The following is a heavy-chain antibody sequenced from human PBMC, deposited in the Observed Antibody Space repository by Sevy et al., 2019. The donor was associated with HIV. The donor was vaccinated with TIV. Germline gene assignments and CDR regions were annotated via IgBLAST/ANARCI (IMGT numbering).Heavy chain of an antibody. D-gene: IGHD5-12*01. J-gene: IGHJ4*02. CDR2: FDPEDGEI. CDR3: ATGREYYDEYSGYFDY. Sequence: ASVKVSCKISGYRLSELSMHWVRQAPGKGLEWMGRFDPEDGEIIYAQKFQGRVTVTEDTSTDTAYMELSRLRSEDTAVYYCATGREYYDEYSGYFDYWGPGTLVTVSS. CDR1: GYRLSELS. V-gene: IGHV1-24*01.